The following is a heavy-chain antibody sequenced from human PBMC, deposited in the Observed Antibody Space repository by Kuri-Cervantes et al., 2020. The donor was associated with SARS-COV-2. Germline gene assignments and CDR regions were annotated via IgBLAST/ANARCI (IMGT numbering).Heavy chain of an antibody. CDR3: TRQYSSGWYTRGSEYFQH. V-gene: IGHV3-73*01. D-gene: IGHD6-19*01. J-gene: IGHJ1*01. Sequence: GESLKISCAASGFTFSGSAMHWVRQASGKGLEWVGRIRSKANSYATAYAASVKGRFTISRDDSKNTAYLQMNSLKTEDTAVYYCTRQYSSGWYTRGSEYFQHWGQGTLVTVSS. CDR2: IRSKANSYAT. CDR1: GFTFSGSA.